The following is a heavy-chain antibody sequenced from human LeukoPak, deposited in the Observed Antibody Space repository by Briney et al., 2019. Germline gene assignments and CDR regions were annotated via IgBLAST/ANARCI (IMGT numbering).Heavy chain of an antibody. J-gene: IGHJ4*02. D-gene: IGHD3-22*01. CDR1: GESISGFY. CDR3: AASYDSSGYWDYYFDY. Sequence: SETLSLTCTVSGESISGFYWTWIRQPPGKGLGWIGYIYYSGSTNYNPSLKSRVTISVDTSKNQFSLKLSSVTAADTAVYYCAASYDSSGYWDYYFDYWGQGTLVTVSS. CDR2: IYYSGST. V-gene: IGHV4-59*12.